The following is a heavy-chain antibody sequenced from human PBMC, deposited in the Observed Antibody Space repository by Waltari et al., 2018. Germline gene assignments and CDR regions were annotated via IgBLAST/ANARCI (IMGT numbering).Heavy chain of an antibody. Sequence: EVQLVESGGGLVQPGGSLRLSCAASGFTFKNFAMSWVRQAPGKGVEWVSNITESGDTIYADSVKDRFATSRNNYKNTLSLQMNSLRAEDTAVYYCAKRWAIYYFEYWGQGNLVTVSS. CDR1: GFTFKNFA. CDR2: ITESGDT. CDR3: AKRWAIYYFEY. J-gene: IGHJ4*02. D-gene: IGHD3-9*01. V-gene: IGHV3-23*04.